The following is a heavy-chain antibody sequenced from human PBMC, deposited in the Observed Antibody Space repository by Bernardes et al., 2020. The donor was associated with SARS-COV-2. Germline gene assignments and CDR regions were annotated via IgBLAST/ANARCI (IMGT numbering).Heavy chain of an antibody. CDR3: ATDFAAAGTPAMFYYYYGMDG. CDR2: FDPEDGET. D-gene: IGHD6-13*01. Sequence: ASVKVSCKVSVYTLTELSMHWVRQAPGKGLEWMVGFDPEDGETIYAQKFQGRVTMTEDTSTDTAYMELSSLRSEDTAVYYCATDFAAAGTPAMFYYYYGMDGWGQGTTVTVSS. J-gene: IGHJ6*02. CDR1: VYTLTELS. V-gene: IGHV1-24*01.